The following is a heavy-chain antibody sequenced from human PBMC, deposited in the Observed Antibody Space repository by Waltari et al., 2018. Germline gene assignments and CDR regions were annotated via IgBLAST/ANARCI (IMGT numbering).Heavy chain of an antibody. CDR2: ISSTSNTK. V-gene: IGHV3-30*03. CDR3: ARGYSSLPAVKGDF. CDR1: GFTFSNYG. J-gene: IGHJ4*02. D-gene: IGHD2-15*01. Sequence: QVQLVESGGGVVQPGRSLRLSCAASGFTFSNYGMHWVLQAPGKGLEWVAVISSTSNTKYYPDSVQGRFTISRDNSQSTVYLQMNNLRAEDTAVYYCARGYSSLPAVKGDFWGQGTLVTVSS.